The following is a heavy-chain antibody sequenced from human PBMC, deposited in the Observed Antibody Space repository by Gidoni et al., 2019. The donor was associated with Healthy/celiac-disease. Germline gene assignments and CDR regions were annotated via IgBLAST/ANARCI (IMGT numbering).Heavy chain of an antibody. CDR3: ARGLYCSGGSCYSSRLINNWFDP. CDR2: IYTSGST. CDR1: GGSISSGSYY. Sequence: QVQLQESGPGLVKPSQTLSLTCTVSGGSISSGSYYWSWIRQPAGKGLEWIGRIYTSGSTNYNPSLKSRVTMSVDTSQNQFSLKLSSVTAADTAVYYCARGLYCSGGSCYSSRLINNWFDPWGQGTLVTVSS. J-gene: IGHJ5*02. V-gene: IGHV4-61*02. D-gene: IGHD2-15*01.